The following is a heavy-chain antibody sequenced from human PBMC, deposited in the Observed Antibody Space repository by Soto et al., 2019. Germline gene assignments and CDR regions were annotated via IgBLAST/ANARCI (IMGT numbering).Heavy chain of an antibody. Sequence: QVQLQESGPGLVKPSETLSLTCTVSGGSISNYYCSWIRQPPGKGLEWIGYMYYSGSTNYNPSLHSRLTISIDTSKNQFSLKPSSVTAADTAVYYCARAGTATLSDYWGQGTLVTVSS. V-gene: IGHV4-59*01. D-gene: IGHD2-15*01. J-gene: IGHJ4*02. CDR2: MYYSGST. CDR1: GGSISNYY. CDR3: ARAGTATLSDY.